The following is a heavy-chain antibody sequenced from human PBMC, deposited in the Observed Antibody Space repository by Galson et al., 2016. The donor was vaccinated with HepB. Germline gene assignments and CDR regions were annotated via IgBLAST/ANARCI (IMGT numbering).Heavy chain of an antibody. CDR2: INQDGGEK. CDR3: ARFGAITYYDDRSPRFDP. Sequence: SLRLSCAASGFTFSSYWMTWVRQAPGKGLEWVANINQDGGEKYYVDSVKGRFTISRDNAKNSLYLQMNSLRAEDTAVYYCARFGAITYYDDRSPRFDPWGQGTLVTVSS. D-gene: IGHD3-3*01. J-gene: IGHJ5*02. CDR1: GFTFSSYW. V-gene: IGHV3-7*01.